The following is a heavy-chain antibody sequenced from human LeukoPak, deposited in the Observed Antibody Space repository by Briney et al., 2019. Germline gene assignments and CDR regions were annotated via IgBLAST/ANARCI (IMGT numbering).Heavy chain of an antibody. J-gene: IGHJ6*02. CDR3: ARHKGKQRTNYYYYGMDV. CDR2: IYYSGST. D-gene: IGHD1/OR15-1a*01. Sequence: SETLSLTCTVSGGSISSYYWSWIRQPPGKGLEWIGYIYYSGSTNYNPSLKSRVTISVDTSKNQFSLKLSSVTAADTAVYYCARHKGKQRTNYYYYGMDVWGQGTTVTVSS. CDR1: GGSISSYY. V-gene: IGHV4-59*08.